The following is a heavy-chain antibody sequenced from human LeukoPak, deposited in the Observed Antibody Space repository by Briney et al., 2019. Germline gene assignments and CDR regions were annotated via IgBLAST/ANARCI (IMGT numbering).Heavy chain of an antibody. J-gene: IGHJ4*02. D-gene: IGHD3-10*01. CDR2: INSDGSST. V-gene: IGHV3-74*01. CDR3: ARDTGTYYYGSGSYLFDY. Sequence: GGSLRLSCAASGFTFSSYWMHWVRQAPGKGLVWVSRINSDGSSTSHADSVKGRFTISRDNAKNTLYLQMNSLRAEDTAVYYCARDTGTYYYGSGSYLFDYWGQGTLVTVSS. CDR1: GFTFSSYW.